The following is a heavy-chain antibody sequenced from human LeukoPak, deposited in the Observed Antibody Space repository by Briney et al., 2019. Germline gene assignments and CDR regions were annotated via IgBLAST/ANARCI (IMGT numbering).Heavy chain of an antibody. J-gene: IGHJ6*03. Sequence: PGGSLRLSCAASGFTFSGSAMHWVRQASGKGLEWVGRIRSKANSYATAYAASVKGRFTISRDDSKNTAYLQMNSLKTEDTAVYYCTRLVGATGYYMTSGAKGPRSPSP. D-gene: IGHD5-12*01. CDR1: GFTFSGSA. CDR2: IRSKANSYAT. CDR3: TRLVGATGYYMTS. V-gene: IGHV3-73*01.